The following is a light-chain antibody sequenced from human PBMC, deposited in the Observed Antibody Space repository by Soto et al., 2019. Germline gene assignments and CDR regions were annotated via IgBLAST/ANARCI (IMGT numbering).Light chain of an antibody. V-gene: IGKV1-5*01. CDR1: QSISSW. CDR3: QQSYSTPHA. J-gene: IGKJ5*01. Sequence: DLPITQAPSTLSASVGDSVTITCRASQSISSWLAWYQQKPGKAPRLLIYDASSLESGVPSRFSGSGSGTELTITLSSLQPDDFATYESQQSYSTPHAFGQGTRLEI. CDR2: DAS.